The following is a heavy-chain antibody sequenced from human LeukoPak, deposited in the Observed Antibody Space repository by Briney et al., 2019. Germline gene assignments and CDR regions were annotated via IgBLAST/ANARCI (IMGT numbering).Heavy chain of an antibody. Sequence: ASVKVSCKASGYTFTSYYMHWVRQAPGQGLEWMGWINPNSGGTNYAQKFQGRVTMTRDTSISTAYMELSRLRSDDTAVYYCAREGYSYGYRYYYYYYGMDVWGQGTTVTVSS. V-gene: IGHV1-2*02. J-gene: IGHJ6*02. D-gene: IGHD5-18*01. CDR3: AREGYSYGYRYYYYYYGMDV. CDR2: INPNSGGT. CDR1: GYTFTSYY.